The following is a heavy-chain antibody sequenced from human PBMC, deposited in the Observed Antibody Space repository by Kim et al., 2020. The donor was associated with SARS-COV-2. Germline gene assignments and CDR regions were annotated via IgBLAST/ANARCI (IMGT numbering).Heavy chain of an antibody. V-gene: IGHV4-34*01. J-gene: IGHJ4*02. Sequence: SETLSLTCAVYGGSFSGYYWSWIRQPPGKGLEWIGEINHSGSTNYNPSLKSRVTISVDTSKNQFSLKLSSVTAADTAVYYCARGGFYGSGSYYKAVRAKIIDYWGQGTLVTVSS. D-gene: IGHD3-10*01. CDR1: GGSFSGYY. CDR3: ARGGFYGSGSYYKAVRAKIIDY. CDR2: INHSGST.